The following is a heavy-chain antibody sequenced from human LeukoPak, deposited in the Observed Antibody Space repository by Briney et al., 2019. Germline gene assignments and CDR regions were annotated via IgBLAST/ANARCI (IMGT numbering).Heavy chain of an antibody. CDR1: GGSISSYY. V-gene: IGHV4-59*01. J-gene: IGHJ4*02. CDR3: ARDYYGSGSYLDY. Sequence: PSETLSLTCTVSGGSISSYYWSWIRQPPGKGLEWIGYIYYSGSTNYNPSLKSRVTISVDTSKNQFSLELSSVTAADTAVYYCARDYYGSGSYLDYWGQGTLVTVSS. D-gene: IGHD3-10*01. CDR2: IYYSGST.